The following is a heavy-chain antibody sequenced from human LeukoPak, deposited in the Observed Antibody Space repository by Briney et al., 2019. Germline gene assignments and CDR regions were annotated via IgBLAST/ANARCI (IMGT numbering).Heavy chain of an antibody. J-gene: IGHJ4*02. CDR1: GFTFSSYA. V-gene: IGHV3-30-3*01. D-gene: IGHD1-26*01. CDR3: ARGGGELRLFDY. Sequence: GVSLRLSCAASGFTFSSYAMHWVRQAPGKGLEWVAVISYDGSNKYYADSVKGRFTISRDNSKNTLYLQMNSLRAEDTAVYYCARGGGELRLFDYWGQGTLVTVSS. CDR2: ISYDGSNK.